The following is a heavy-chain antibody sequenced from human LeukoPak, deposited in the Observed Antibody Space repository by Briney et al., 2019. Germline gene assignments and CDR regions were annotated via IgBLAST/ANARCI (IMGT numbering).Heavy chain of an antibody. CDR2: IYPGDSDT. D-gene: IGHD2-15*01. CDR1: GYTFTNYW. Sequence: PGESLKISCKGSGYTFTNYWIGWVRQMPGKGLECVGIIYPGDSDTRYSPSFQGQVAISADKSINTAYLQWSSLKASDTAMYYCARPSLYCSGGSCFGPGPDYGMDVWGQGTTVTVSS. J-gene: IGHJ6*02. V-gene: IGHV5-51*01. CDR3: ARPSLYCSGGSCFGPGPDYGMDV.